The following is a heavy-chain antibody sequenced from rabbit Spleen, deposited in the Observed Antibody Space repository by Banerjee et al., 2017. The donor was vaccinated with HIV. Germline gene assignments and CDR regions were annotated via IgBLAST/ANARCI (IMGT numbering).Heavy chain of an antibody. Sequence: QSLEESGGDLVKPGASLTLTCIASGVSFSGDSYMCWVRQAPGRGLEWIACIDTGSSGFTYFASWAKGRFTISKTSSTTVTLQMTSLTAADTATYCCARDLAGVIGWNFSLWGPGTLVTVS. CDR1: GVSFSGDSY. D-gene: IGHD4-1*01. CDR2: IDTGSSGFT. CDR3: ARDLAGVIGWNFSL. V-gene: IGHV1S40*01. J-gene: IGHJ4*01.